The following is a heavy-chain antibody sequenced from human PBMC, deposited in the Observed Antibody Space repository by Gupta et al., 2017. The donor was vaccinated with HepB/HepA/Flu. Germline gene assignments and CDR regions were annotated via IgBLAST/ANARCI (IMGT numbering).Heavy chain of an antibody. CDR1: GYTLTELS. Sequence: QVQLVQSGAEVKKPGASVKVSCKVSGYTLTELSMHWVRQAPGKGLEWMGGFDPEDGETIYAQKFQGRVTMTEDTSTDTAYMELSSLRSEDTAVYYCATADRGYCSSTSCYDVTRTNWFDPWGQGTLVTVSA. D-gene: IGHD2-2*01. CDR2: FDPEDGET. J-gene: IGHJ5*02. V-gene: IGHV1-24*01. CDR3: ATADRGYCSSTSCYDVTRTNWFDP.